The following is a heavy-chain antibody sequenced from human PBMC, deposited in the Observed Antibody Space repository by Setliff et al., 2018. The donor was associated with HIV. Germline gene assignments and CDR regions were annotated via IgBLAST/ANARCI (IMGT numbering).Heavy chain of an antibody. Sequence: PSETLSLTCVISGGSMGSHYWSWIRQSPGKGLEWIGNIHYTGISDINPSLKRRATISLDRPKIQFSLKLSSVTAADTAVYYCARSQQGSGSPLTVDYWGQGTLVTVSS. CDR3: ARSQQGSGSPLTVDY. CDR2: IHYTGIS. V-gene: IGHV4-59*08. J-gene: IGHJ4*02. CDR1: GGSMGSHY. D-gene: IGHD3-10*01.